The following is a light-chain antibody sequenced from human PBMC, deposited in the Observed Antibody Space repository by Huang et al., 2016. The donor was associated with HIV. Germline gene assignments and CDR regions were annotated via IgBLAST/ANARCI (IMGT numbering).Light chain of an antibody. V-gene: IGKV2-30*02. CDR1: QSLLHSDGNTY. Sequence: DVVMTQSPLSLPVTLGQPASISCTSSQSLLHSDGNTYLNWFHQRPGQSPRRLFYKVSNRDSGVPDRCSGSGSGTHFTLTISRVEAEDVGIFYCMQGTHWPLTFGEGTKVEI. CDR3: MQGTHWPLT. CDR2: KVS. J-gene: IGKJ4*01.